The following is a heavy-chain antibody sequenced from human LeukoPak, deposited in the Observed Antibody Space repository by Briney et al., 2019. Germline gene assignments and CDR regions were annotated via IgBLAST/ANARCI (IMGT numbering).Heavy chain of an antibody. D-gene: IGHD3-3*01. CDR3: ARGLPDYDFWSGYPRSYYMGV. CDR1: GGSFSGYY. J-gene: IGHJ6*03. CDR2: INHSGST. V-gene: IGHV4-34*01. Sequence: KPSETLSLTCAVYGGSFSGYYWSWIRQPPGKGLEWIGEINHSGSTDYNPSLKSRVTISVDTSKNQFSLKLSSVTAADTAVYYCARGLPDYDFWSGYPRSYYMGVWGKGTTVTVSS.